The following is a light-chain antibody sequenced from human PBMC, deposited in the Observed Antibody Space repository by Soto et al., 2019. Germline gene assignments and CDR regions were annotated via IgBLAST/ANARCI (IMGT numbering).Light chain of an antibody. Sequence: QSVLTQPASVSGSPGQSITISCTGTSSDVGGYNYVSWFQQHPGKAPKLKIYEVSNRPSGVSNRFSGSKSGNTASLTISELQAEDEDDYYCTSFTTISTWVFGGGTKVTVL. J-gene: IGLJ3*02. CDR1: SSDVGGYNY. CDR2: EVS. CDR3: TSFTTISTWV. V-gene: IGLV2-14*01.